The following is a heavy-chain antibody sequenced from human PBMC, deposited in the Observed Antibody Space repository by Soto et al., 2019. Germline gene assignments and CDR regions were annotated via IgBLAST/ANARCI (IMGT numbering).Heavy chain of an antibody. V-gene: IGHV4-39*01. CDR1: SDSISSSNYY. D-gene: IGHD2-15*01. J-gene: IGHJ6*03. CDR2: IYYSGST. Sequence: SETLSLTCTVSSDSISSSNYYWGWIRQPPGKGLEWIGTIYYSGSTSYNPSFKSRVTISVDTSKNRFSLELTSVTAADTALYFCARIWVGYCVGGRCSSLYYMDVWGKGTTVTVSS. CDR3: ARIWVGYCVGGRCSSLYYMDV.